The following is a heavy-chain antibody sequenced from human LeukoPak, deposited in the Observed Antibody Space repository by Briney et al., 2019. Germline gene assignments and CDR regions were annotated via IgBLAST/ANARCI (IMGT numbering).Heavy chain of an antibody. D-gene: IGHD3-22*01. V-gene: IGHV3-23*01. J-gene: IGHJ4*02. CDR1: GFTFSSYA. CDR2: ISGSGGST. CDR3: AKCVREGYYDSSGYLNYFDY. Sequence: GGSLRLSCAASGFTFSSYAMSWVRQAPGKGLEWVSAISGSGGSTYYADSVKGRFTISRDNSKNTLYLQMNSLRAEDTAVYYCAKCVREGYYDSSGYLNYFDYWGRGTLVTVSS.